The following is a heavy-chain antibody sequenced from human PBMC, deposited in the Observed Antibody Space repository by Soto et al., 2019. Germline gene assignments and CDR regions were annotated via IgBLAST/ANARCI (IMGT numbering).Heavy chain of an antibody. CDR1: GFTFSGSA. D-gene: IGHD3-3*01. V-gene: IGHV3-73*01. CDR3: SRQASDFWSGKPQYYMDV. CDR2: IRSKGNNYAT. Sequence: EVQLVESGGGLVQPGGSLKLSCAASGFTFSGSAMHWVRQASGKGLEGVGRIRSKGNNYATAYGASLKGRFTISRDDSKNTASLQMNSLNTEDTAVYYCSRQASDFWSGKPQYYMDVWGKGTTVTVSS. J-gene: IGHJ6*03.